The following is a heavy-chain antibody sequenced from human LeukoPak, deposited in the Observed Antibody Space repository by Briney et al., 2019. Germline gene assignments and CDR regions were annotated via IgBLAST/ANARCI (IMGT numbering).Heavy chain of an antibody. D-gene: IGHD2-2*01. J-gene: IGHJ5*02. CDR2: INSDGSST. Sequence: GGSLRLSCAASGFTFSSYWMHWVRQAPGKGLVWVSRINSDGSSTSYADSVKGRFTISRDNAKNTLYLQMNSLRAEDTAVYYCARARRCSSTSCYPWFDPGGQGTLVTVSS. CDR1: GFTFSSYW. V-gene: IGHV3-74*01. CDR3: ARARRCSSTSCYPWFDP.